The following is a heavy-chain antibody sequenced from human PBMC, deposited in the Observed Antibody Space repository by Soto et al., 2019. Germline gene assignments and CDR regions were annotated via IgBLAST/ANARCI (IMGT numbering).Heavy chain of an antibody. V-gene: IGHV3-64D*06. CDR1: GFTFSSYA. D-gene: IGHD3-22*01. CDR2: ISSNGGST. CDR3: VKMGSSGYFFDY. Sequence: PGGSLRLSCSASGFTFSSYAMHWVRQAPGKGLEYVSGISSNGGSTHYADSVKGRFTISRGNPKNTLYLQMSSLRAEDTAVYYCVKMGSSGYFFDYWGQGT. J-gene: IGHJ4*02.